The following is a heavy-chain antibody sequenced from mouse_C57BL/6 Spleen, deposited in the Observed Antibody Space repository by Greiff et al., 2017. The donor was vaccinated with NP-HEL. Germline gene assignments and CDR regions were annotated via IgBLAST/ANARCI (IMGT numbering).Heavy chain of an antibody. Sequence: LQQSGAELVRPGSLVKLSCKDSYFPFMASAMHWVKQRPGHGLEWIGSFTMYSDATEYSENFKGKATLTANTSSSTAYMELSSLTSEDSAVYYCAREREWAMDYWGQGTSVTVSS. CDR1: YFPFMASA. J-gene: IGHJ4*01. CDR3: AREREWAMDY. CDR2: FTMYSDAT. V-gene: IGHV1-49*01.